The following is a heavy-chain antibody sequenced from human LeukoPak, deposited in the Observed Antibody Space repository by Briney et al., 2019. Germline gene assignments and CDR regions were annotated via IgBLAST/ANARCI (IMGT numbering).Heavy chain of an antibody. V-gene: IGHV3-23*01. CDR1: GFTFRDYS. CDR2: IRRVGYT. D-gene: IGHD5-24*01. J-gene: IGHJ6*02. CDR3: VKDRPCDGCMPMDA. Sequence: PGGALRLSCAASGFTFRDYSMSWVRQVPGKRLEWVSGIRRVGYTYYADSVRGRFTISRDNSKNTVYLQMNSLRAEDTAIYYCVKDRPCDGCMPMDAWGQGATVTVSS.